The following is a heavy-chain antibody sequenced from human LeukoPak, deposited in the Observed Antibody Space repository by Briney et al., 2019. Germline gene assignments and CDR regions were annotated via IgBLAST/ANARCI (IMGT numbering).Heavy chain of an antibody. V-gene: IGHV4-38-2*02. CDR1: GYFIRSGFY. D-gene: IGHD2-15*01. J-gene: IGHJ5*02. Sequence: SETLSLTCTVSGYFIRSGFYWGWIRQPPGKGLEWIGSFYHSGSTYYNPSLESRVTISLDTSKNQLSLKLSSVTAADTAVYYCARGSFYCSGGSCYSGIWFDPWGQGTLVTVSS. CDR2: FYHSGST. CDR3: ARGSFYCSGGSCYSGIWFDP.